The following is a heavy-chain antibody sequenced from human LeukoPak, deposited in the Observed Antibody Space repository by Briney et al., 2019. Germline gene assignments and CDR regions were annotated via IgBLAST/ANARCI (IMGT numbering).Heavy chain of an antibody. J-gene: IGHJ4*02. D-gene: IGHD1-26*01. CDR2: IRYDGSNK. CDR1: GFTFSNYG. CDR3: AIPVWELLGGIDY. Sequence: GGSLRLSCAASGFTFSNYGMHWVRQAPGKGLEWVAFIRYDGSNKYYADSVKGRFTISRDNSKNTLYLQMNSLRAEDTAVYYCAIPVWELLGGIDYWGQGTLVTVSS. V-gene: IGHV3-30*02.